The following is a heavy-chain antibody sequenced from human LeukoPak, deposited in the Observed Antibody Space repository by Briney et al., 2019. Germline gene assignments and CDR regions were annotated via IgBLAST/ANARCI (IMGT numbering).Heavy chain of an antibody. CDR2: ISGSGGST. CDR3: AKAGYSGSYFDY. J-gene: IGHJ4*02. V-gene: IGHV3-23*01. Sequence: GVSLRLSCAASGFTFSSYAMSWVRQAPGKGLEWVSAISGSGGSTYYADSVKGRFTISRDNSKNTLYLQMNSLRAEDTAVYYCAKAGYSGSYFDYWGQGTLVTVSS. D-gene: IGHD1-26*01. CDR1: GFTFSSYA.